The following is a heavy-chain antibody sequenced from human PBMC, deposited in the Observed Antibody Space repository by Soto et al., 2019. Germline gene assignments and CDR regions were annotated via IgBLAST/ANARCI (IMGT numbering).Heavy chain of an antibody. CDR3: ARDGGQLERLGGIDY. V-gene: IGHV1-69*08. CDR2: IIPILGIA. D-gene: IGHD1-1*01. J-gene: IGHJ4*02. CDR1: GGTFSSYT. Sequence: QVQLVQSGAEVKKPGSSVKVSCKASGGTFSSYTISWVRQAPGQGLEWMGRIIPILGIANYAQKFQGRVTITADKARSTAYMELSSRRSEDTAVYYCARDGGQLERLGGIDYWGQGTLVTVSS.